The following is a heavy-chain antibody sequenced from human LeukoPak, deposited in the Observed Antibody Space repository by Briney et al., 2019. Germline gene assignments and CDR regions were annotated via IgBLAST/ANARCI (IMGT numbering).Heavy chain of an antibody. D-gene: IGHD2-2*01. CDR1: GGSISSGSYY. J-gene: IGHJ6*03. Sequence: SQTLSLACTVSGGSISSGSYYWSWIRQPAGKGREWIGRIYTSGSTNHNPSLKSRVTISVDTSKNQFSLKLSSVTAADTALYYCARDSLLPSAMGYYYMDVWGRGTTVTVSS. CDR2: IYTSGST. V-gene: IGHV4-61*02. CDR3: ARDSLLPSAMGYYYMDV.